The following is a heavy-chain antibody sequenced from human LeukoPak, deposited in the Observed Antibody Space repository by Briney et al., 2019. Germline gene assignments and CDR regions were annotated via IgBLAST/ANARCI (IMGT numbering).Heavy chain of an antibody. CDR3: AREDNWNLFDY. D-gene: IGHD1-20*01. Sequence: GGSLRLSCAASGFTFSSYSMNWVRQAPGKGLEWVSYISSSSSTIYYADSVKGRFTISRDNAKNSLYLQMNSLRAEDTAVYYCAREDNWNLFDYWGQGTLVTVSS. J-gene: IGHJ4*02. CDR1: GFTFSSYS. CDR2: ISSSSSTI. V-gene: IGHV3-48*01.